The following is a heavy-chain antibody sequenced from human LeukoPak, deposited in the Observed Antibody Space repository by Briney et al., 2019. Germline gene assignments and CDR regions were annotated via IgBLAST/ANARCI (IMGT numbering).Heavy chain of an antibody. D-gene: IGHD2-2*01. CDR3: AKDQGQAVVPRRFDN. CDR1: GLMFSNFA. CDR2: IYYSGGNT. V-gene: IGHV3-23*01. Sequence: PRGSLRLSCAASGLMFSNFATSSGRQAPGKGLEWVSTIYYSGGNTYSADSVKGRFTISRDNAKNTLYLQMNSLRAEDTDVYYCAKDQGQAVVPRRFDNWGQGTLVTVSS. J-gene: IGHJ4*02.